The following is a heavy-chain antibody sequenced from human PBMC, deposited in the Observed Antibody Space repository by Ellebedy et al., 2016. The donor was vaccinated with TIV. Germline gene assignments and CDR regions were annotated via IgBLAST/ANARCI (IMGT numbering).Heavy chain of an antibody. CDR3: ALTSSGMNAFDI. CDR2: IIPVVDIN. CDR1: GGTFSNYP. Sequence: ASVKVSCKASGGTFSNYPITWVRQAPGQGLEWMGRIIPVVDINNIAQSFQDRVTLTADKSTSTAYMQVNSLTSDDTAVYFCALTSSGMNAFDIWGQGTMVTVSS. D-gene: IGHD5-12*01. J-gene: IGHJ3*02. V-gene: IGHV1-69*02.